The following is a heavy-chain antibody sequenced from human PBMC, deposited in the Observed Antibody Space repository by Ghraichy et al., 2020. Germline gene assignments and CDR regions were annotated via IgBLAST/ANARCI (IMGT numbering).Heavy chain of an antibody. J-gene: IGHJ4*02. V-gene: IGHV4-38-2*02. CDR2: IFHGGNT. CDR3: VRVLDYYVTGMYSADH. CDR1: GYFISTGYC. D-gene: IGHD3-10*02. Sequence: SETLSLTCTVSGYFISTGYCWGWVRQPPGKGLEWIGSIFHGGNTFYNPSLKSRNSMLMDTSNNHFSLKLSSVTAADTAVYYCVRVLDYYVTGMYSADHWGQGIVVTVS.